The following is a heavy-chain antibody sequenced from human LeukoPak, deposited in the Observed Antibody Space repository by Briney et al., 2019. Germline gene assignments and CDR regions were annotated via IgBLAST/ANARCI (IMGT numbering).Heavy chain of an antibody. CDR3: AKNQYQLPGLPDY. CDR2: ISGSGGST. D-gene: IGHD2-2*01. Sequence: GGSLRLSYAASGFTFSSYAMSWVRQAPGKGLEWVSAISGSGGSTYYADSVKGRFTISRDNSKNTLYLQMNSLRAEDTAVYYCAKNQYQLPGLPDYWGQGTLVTVSS. CDR1: GFTFSSYA. V-gene: IGHV3-23*01. J-gene: IGHJ4*02.